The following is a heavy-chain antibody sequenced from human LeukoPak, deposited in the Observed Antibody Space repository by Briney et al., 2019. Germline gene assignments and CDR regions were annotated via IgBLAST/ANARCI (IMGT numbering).Heavy chain of an antibody. D-gene: IGHD4-17*01. Sequence: GGSLRLSCAASGFTFSSYAMHWVRQAPGKGLEWVAVISYDGSNKYYADSVKGRFIISRDNSKNTLYLQMNSLRAGGTAVYYCAREHDYGDYARAFDIWGQGTMVTVSS. CDR3: AREHDYGDYARAFDI. J-gene: IGHJ3*02. V-gene: IGHV3-30*04. CDR2: ISYDGSNK. CDR1: GFTFSSYA.